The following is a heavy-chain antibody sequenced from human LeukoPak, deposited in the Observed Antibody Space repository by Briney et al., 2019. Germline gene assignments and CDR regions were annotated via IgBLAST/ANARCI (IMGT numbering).Heavy chain of an antibody. V-gene: IGHV3-74*01. J-gene: IGHJ6*02. CDR2: INSDGSST. CDR1: GFTFGSYW. D-gene: IGHD3-3*01. Sequence: GGSLRLSCAASGFTFGSYWMHWVRQAPGKGLVWVSRINSDGSSTSYADSVKGRFAISRDNAKNTLYLQMNSLRAEDTAVYYCARDMYDFWSGHYYYGMDVWGQGTTVTVSS. CDR3: ARDMYDFWSGHYYYGMDV.